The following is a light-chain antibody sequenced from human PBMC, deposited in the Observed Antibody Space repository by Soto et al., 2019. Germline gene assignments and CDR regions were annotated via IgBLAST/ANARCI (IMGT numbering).Light chain of an antibody. V-gene: IGLV2-14*01. J-gene: IGLJ3*02. CDR2: YVT. Sequence: QSALTQPASVSGSPGQSITISCTGTSSDVGGYNYVSWYQQHPGKAPKLMIYYVTNRPSGVSNRFSGSKSGNTASLTNSGLQAEDEADYYCSSYTSSSTPLVFGGGTKLTVL. CDR1: SSDVGGYNY. CDR3: SSYTSSSTPLV.